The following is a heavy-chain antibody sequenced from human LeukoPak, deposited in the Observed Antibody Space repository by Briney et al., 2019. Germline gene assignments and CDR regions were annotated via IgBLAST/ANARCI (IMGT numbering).Heavy chain of an antibody. Sequence: PGGSLRLSCAASGFTFDDYAMHWVRQAPGKGLEWVSGISWNSGTIYYADSVKGRFTISRDNAKNSLYLQMNSLRAEDTAVYYCARDPKPGLREGADYWGQGTLVTVSS. J-gene: IGHJ4*02. CDR2: ISWNSGTI. V-gene: IGHV3-9*01. CDR1: GFTFDDYA. D-gene: IGHD1-14*01. CDR3: ARDPKPGLREGADY.